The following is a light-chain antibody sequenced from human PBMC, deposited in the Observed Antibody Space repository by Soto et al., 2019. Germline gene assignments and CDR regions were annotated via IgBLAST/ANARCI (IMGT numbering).Light chain of an antibody. CDR2: GAS. J-gene: IGKJ1*01. CDR3: KRSDRLST. CDR1: QSVRSNF. V-gene: IGKV3-20*01. Sequence: IVLTQSPGTLSLSPGESATLSCRASQSVRSNFLAWYQQKPGQAPRLLIYGASNRATGIPDRFSGSGSGKDFTLTITRLEAEDVAMYYGKRSDRLSTVGQGT.